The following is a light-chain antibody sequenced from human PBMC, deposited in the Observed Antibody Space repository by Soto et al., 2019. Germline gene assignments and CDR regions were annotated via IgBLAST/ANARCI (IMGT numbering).Light chain of an antibody. J-gene: IGKJ1*01. CDR3: QQYNNWWT. CDR1: QGISIN. V-gene: IGKV3-15*01. CDR2: GAS. Sequence: EIVLTQSPGTLSFSPGERATLSCRASQGISINYLAWYQQKPGQAPRLLIYGASTRATGISARFSGSGSGTEFTLTISSLQSEDFGVYYCQQYNNWWTFGQGTKVDIK.